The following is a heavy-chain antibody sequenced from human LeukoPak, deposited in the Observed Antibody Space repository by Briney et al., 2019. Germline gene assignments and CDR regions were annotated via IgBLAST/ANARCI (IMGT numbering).Heavy chain of an antibody. CDR2: VYDSGST. CDR3: AREGIAVAGYFDY. Sequence: PSETLSLTCIVSGGSISSYYWSWIRQPPGKGLEWIGFVYDSGSTNYNPSLKSRVTISVDTSKNQFSLKLSSVTAADTAVYYCAREGIAVAGYFDYWGQGTLVTVSS. CDR1: GGSISSYY. V-gene: IGHV4-59*01. D-gene: IGHD6-19*01. J-gene: IGHJ4*02.